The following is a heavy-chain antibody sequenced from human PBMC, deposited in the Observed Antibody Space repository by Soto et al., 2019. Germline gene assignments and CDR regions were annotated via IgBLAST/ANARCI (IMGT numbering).Heavy chain of an antibody. CDR3: AKDTTPYDSSGYYPY. CDR1: GFTFSSYA. J-gene: IGHJ4*02. CDR2: ISGSGGST. Sequence: XGSLRLSCAASGFTFSSYAMSGVRQAPGKGLEWVSAISGSGGSTYYADSVKGRFTISRDNSKNTLYLQMNSLRAEDTAVYYCAKDTTPYDSSGYYPYWGQGTLVTVSS. D-gene: IGHD3-22*01. V-gene: IGHV3-23*01.